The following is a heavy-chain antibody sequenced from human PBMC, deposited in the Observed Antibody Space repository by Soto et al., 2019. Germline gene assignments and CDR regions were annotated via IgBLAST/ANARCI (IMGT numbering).Heavy chain of an antibody. V-gene: IGHV3-30-3*01. CDR1: GFTFSSYA. D-gene: IGHD2-2*02. CDR2: ISYDGSNK. J-gene: IGHJ6*02. CDR3: ASGGYPSSTSRYMESGGPTYYYSRDG. Sequence: SLRRSCAASGFTFSSYAMDWVRQAPGTXLEWVAVISYDGSNKYYADSVKGRFPISRDNSKNTLYLQMNSLRAEDTALYYCASGGYPSSTSRYMESGGPTYYYSRDGCGQGTTVTVS.